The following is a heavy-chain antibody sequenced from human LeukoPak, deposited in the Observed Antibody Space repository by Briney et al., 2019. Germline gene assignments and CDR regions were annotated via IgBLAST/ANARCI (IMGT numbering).Heavy chain of an antibody. CDR3: ARGGYSYGSWYYYYGMDV. CDR1: VGSISMGGYY. Sequence: SQTLSLTCTVSVGSISMGGYYWSWIRQHPGGGLEWIGYIYYSGSTCYHPSLKSRVTISVDTSKNQFSLKLSSVTAADTAVYYCARGGYSYGSWYYYYGMDVWGQGTTVTVSS. D-gene: IGHD5-18*01. J-gene: IGHJ6*02. V-gene: IGHV4-31*03. CDR2: IYYSGST.